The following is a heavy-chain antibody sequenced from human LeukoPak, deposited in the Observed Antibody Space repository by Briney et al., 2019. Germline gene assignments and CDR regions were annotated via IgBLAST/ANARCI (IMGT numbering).Heavy chain of an antibody. J-gene: IGHJ4*02. V-gene: IGHV3-23*01. CDR1: GFTFSSYA. D-gene: IGHD4/OR15-4a*01. Sequence: PGGSLRLSCAASGFTFSSYAMNWVRQAPGKGLEWVSISGSGGDTYYADSVKGRFTISRDNSKNTLYLQMNSLRAEDTAVYNCAKARGATYGTYYFDYWGQGTLVTVSS. CDR2: SGSGGDT. CDR3: AKARGATYGTYYFDY.